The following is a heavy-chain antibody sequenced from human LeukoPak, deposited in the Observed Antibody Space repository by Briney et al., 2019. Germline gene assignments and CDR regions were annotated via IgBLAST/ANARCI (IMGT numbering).Heavy chain of an antibody. D-gene: IGHD4-17*01. CDR3: ARLNGDYDDYVGFDY. CDR1: GGSISSSSYY. Sequence: PSETLSLTCTVSGGSISSSSYYWGWIRQPPGKGLEWIGSMYYSGSTYYNPSLKSRVTISVDTSKNQFSLKLTSVTAADTAVYYCARLNGDYDDYVGFDYWGQGTLVTVSS. CDR2: MYYSGST. J-gene: IGHJ4*02. V-gene: IGHV4-39*01.